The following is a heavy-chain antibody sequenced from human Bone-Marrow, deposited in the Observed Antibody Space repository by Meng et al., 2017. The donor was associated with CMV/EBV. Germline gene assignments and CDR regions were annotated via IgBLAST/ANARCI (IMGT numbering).Heavy chain of an antibody. Sequence: GESLKISCAASGFTFSGYTMNWVRQAPGKGLEWISSITSSGNIYYADSLKGRFIISRDNAKNSLYLLMSSLRAEDTAIYYCARDLYGDYSFDFWGQGTLVTVSS. CDR3: ARDLYGDYSFDF. CDR2: ITSSGNI. CDR1: GFTFSGYT. J-gene: IGHJ4*02. V-gene: IGHV3-21*01. D-gene: IGHD4-17*01.